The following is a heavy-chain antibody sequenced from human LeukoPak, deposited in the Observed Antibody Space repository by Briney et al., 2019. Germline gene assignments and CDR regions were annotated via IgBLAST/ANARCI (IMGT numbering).Heavy chain of an antibody. CDR1: GGTFTSYA. CDR2: IILIFGTA. Sequence: ASVTVSFTASGGTFTSYAISWVRQAPGPGLEWMGGIILIFGTANYAQKFQGRVTITTDESTSTAYMELSSLRSEDTAVYYCARVGAQRGYYMDVWGKGTTVTVSS. J-gene: IGHJ6*03. CDR3: ARVGAQRGYYMDV. V-gene: IGHV1-69*05. D-gene: IGHD4/OR15-4a*01.